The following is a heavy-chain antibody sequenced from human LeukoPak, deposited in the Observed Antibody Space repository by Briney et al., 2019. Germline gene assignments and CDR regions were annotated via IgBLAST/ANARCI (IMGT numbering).Heavy chain of an antibody. J-gene: IGHJ4*02. CDR2: ISGSGGST. Sequence: GGSLRLSCAASGFTFSSYAMSWVRQAPGKGLEWVSAISGSGGSTYYADSVEGRFTISRDNSKNTLYLQMNSLRAEDTAVYYCAKLYSSSWYAASNYWGQGTLVTVSS. CDR3: AKLYSSSWYAASNY. D-gene: IGHD6-13*01. V-gene: IGHV3-23*01. CDR1: GFTFSSYA.